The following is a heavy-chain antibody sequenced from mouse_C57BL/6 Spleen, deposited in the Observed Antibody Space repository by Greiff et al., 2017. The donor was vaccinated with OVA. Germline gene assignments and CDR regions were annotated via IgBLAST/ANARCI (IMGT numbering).Heavy chain of an antibody. CDR3: ARDHGSNPMDY. Sequence: VHVKQSGAELVKPGASVKLSCTASGFNIKDYYMHWVKQRTEQGLEWIGRIDPEDGETKYAPKFQGKATITADTSSNTAYLQLSSLTSEDTAVDYCARDHGSNPMDYWGQGTSVTVSS. V-gene: IGHV14-2*01. CDR1: GFNIKDYY. CDR2: IDPEDGET. D-gene: IGHD1-1*01. J-gene: IGHJ4*01.